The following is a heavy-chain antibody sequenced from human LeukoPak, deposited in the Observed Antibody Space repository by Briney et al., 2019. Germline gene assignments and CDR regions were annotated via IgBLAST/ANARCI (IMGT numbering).Heavy chain of an antibody. D-gene: IGHD4-23*01. CDR3: ARLRPDYGGNSANYYYYGMDV. V-gene: IGHV4-59*08. Sequence: PSETLSLTCTVSGGSISSYYWSWIRQPPGKGLEWIGYIYYSGSTNYNPSLKSRVTISVDTSKNQFSLKLSSVAAADTAVYYCARLRPDYGGNSANYYYYGMDVWGQGTTVTVSS. J-gene: IGHJ6*02. CDR2: IYYSGST. CDR1: GGSISSYY.